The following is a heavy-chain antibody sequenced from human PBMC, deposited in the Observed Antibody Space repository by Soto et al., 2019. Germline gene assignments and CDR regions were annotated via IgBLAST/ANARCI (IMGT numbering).Heavy chain of an antibody. V-gene: IGHV1-69*01. D-gene: IGHD1-7*01. Sequence: QVQLVQSGAEVKKPGSSVKVSCKASGGTFSSYAISWVRQAPGQGLEWMGGIIPIFGTANYAQKFQGRVTITADXSTSTAXXELSSLRSEDTAVYXCXXXXGTTSGGMDVWGQGTTVTVSS. CDR1: GGTFSSYA. CDR2: IIPIFGTA. J-gene: IGHJ6*02. CDR3: XXXXGTTSGGMDV.